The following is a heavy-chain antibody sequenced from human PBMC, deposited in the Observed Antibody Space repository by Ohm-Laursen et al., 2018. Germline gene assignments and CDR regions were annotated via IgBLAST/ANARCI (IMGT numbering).Heavy chain of an antibody. Sequence: GTLSLTCTVSGGSISSYYWSWIRQPPGKGLEWIGYIYHSGSTNYNPSLKSRVTISVDTPKNQFSLKLSSVTAADTAVYYCARHSSGWYFDYWGQGTLVTVSS. D-gene: IGHD6-19*01. J-gene: IGHJ4*02. CDR1: GGSISSYY. CDR2: IYHSGST. V-gene: IGHV4-59*08. CDR3: ARHSSGWYFDY.